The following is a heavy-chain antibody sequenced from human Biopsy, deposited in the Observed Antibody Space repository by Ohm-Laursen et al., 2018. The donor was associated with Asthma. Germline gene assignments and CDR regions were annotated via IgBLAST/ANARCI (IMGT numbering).Heavy chain of an antibody. J-gene: IGHJ6*02. CDR3: ARGGLHYYEYYGMDV. CDR1: GFTFDNYT. V-gene: IGHV3-30*04. Sequence: SSLRLSCAASGFTFDNYTMHWVRQAPGKGLEWVTIISYDGRSTYYADSVEGRFTISRDNSKNTLFLQMSSLRPEDTAVYYCARGGLHYYEYYGMDVWGQGTTVTVSS. CDR2: ISYDGRST. D-gene: IGHD2-21*02.